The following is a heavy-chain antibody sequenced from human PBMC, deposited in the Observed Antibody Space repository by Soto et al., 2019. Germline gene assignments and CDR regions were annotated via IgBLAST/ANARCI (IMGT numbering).Heavy chain of an antibody. J-gene: IGHJ4*02. D-gene: IGHD3-10*01. Sequence: QITLKESGPTLVKPTQTLTLTCTFSGFSLSTSGVGVGWIRQPPGKALEWLALIYWNDDKRYSPSLKSRLTITKDTSKNQVVLTMTYMDPVDTATYYFAHRALAGGPFDYWGQGTLVTVSS. CDR3: AHRALAGGPFDY. CDR1: GFSLSTSGVG. CDR2: IYWNDDK. V-gene: IGHV2-5*01.